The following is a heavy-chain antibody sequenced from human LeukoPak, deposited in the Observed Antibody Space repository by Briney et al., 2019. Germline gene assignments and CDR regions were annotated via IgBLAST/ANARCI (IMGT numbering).Heavy chain of an antibody. J-gene: IGHJ4*02. CDR2: IYYDGST. CDR3: ARDNESPRDGYGIE. CDR1: GGSISSSLYY. Sequence: PSETLSLTCTVSGGSISSSLYYWGWIRQPPGKGLEWIGNIYYDGSTNYNPSLKSRVTISVDTSKNQFSLKLSSVTAADTAVYYCARDNESPRDGYGIEWGQGTLVTVSS. D-gene: IGHD5-24*01. V-gene: IGHV4-39*07.